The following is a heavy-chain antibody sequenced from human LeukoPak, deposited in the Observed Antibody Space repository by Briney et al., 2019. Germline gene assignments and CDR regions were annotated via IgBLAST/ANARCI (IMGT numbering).Heavy chain of an antibody. V-gene: IGHV3-49*04. D-gene: IGHD5-18*01. CDR1: GFTFGDHA. Sequence: PGRSLRLSCTGSGFTFGDHAMSWVRQAPGKGLEWVGFIRSKAYRGTTEYAASVKGRFTISRDDSASIAYLQMSSLRTEDTAVYYCARGPIQLWIHNAMDVWGRGTTVTVSS. CDR3: ARGPIQLWIHNAMDV. CDR2: IRSKAYRGTT. J-gene: IGHJ6*02.